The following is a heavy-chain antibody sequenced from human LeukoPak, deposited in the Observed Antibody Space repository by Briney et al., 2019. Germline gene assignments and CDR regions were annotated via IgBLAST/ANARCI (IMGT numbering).Heavy chain of an antibody. CDR2: MYYSGST. CDR3: ARGLYDYVWGSYRENYYFDS. V-gene: IGHV4-59*01. CDR1: GGSMSRYY. Sequence: PAETLSLTCTVCGGSMSRYYWSWVRQPPGKGLEWVGYMYYSGSTNYNPSLNSQVTISVDTSKSQSSPKLSSVTAADTAVYYCARGLYDYVWGSYRENYYFDSWGQGTPVTASS. J-gene: IGHJ4*02. D-gene: IGHD3-16*02.